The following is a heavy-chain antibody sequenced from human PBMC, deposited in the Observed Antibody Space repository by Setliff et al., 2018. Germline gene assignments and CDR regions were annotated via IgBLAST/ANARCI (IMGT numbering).Heavy chain of an antibody. CDR2: INPNSGGT. J-gene: IGHJ6*03. D-gene: IGHD5-18*01. CDR1: GYTFNTYE. V-gene: IGHV1-2*02. CDR3: ARESGIQLWLGNYYYYYYMDV. Sequence: ASVKVSCKASGYTFNTYEINWVRQAPGQGLEWMGWINPNSGGTNYAQKFQGRVTMTRDTSISTAYMELSRLRSDDTAVYYCARESGIQLWLGNYYYYYYMDVWGKGTTVTVSS.